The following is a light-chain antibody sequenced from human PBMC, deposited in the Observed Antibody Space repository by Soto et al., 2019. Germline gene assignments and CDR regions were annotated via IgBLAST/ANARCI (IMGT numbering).Light chain of an antibody. Sequence: DIQMTQSPSTLSASVGDRVTITCRASQSIINWLAWYQQKPGKPPKLLIYQASLLETGVPSRFSSSDSGTEFTLTISSLQPDDCATYYCQQYNTYPWTFGQGTKVELK. CDR2: QAS. CDR1: QSIINW. V-gene: IGKV1-5*03. CDR3: QQYNTYPWT. J-gene: IGKJ1*01.